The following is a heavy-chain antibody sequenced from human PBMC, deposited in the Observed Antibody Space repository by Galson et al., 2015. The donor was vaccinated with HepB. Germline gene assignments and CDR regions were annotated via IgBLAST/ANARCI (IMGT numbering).Heavy chain of an antibody. CDR3: ARDWDSGSSFAGAFDI. Sequence: SLRLSCAASGFTFSSYAMHWVRQAPGKGLEWVAVISYDGSNKYYADSVKGRFTISRDNSKNTLYLQMNSLRAEDTAVYYCARDWDSGSSFAGAFDIWGQGTMVTVSS. CDR2: ISYDGSNK. J-gene: IGHJ3*02. D-gene: IGHD1-26*01. CDR1: GFTFSSYA. V-gene: IGHV3-30-3*01.